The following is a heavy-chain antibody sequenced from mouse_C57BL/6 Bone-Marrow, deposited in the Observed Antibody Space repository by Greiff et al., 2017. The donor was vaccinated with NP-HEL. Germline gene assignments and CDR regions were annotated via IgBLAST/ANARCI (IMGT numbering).Heavy chain of an antibody. Sequence: VQLQQSGPELVKPGASVKISCKASGYTFTDYYINWVKQSHGKSLEWIGDINPNNGGTSYNQKFKGKATLTVDKSSSTAYMELRSLTSEDSAVYYCARRGVWYPFNWGQGTTLTVSS. J-gene: IGHJ2*01. CDR2: INPNNGGT. CDR3: ARRGVWYPFN. V-gene: IGHV1-26*01. CDR1: GYTFTDYY. D-gene: IGHD2-10*02.